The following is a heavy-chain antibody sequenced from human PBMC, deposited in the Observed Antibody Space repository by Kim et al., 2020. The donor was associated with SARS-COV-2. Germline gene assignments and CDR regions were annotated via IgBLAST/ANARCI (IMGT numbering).Heavy chain of an antibody. D-gene: IGHD5-18*01. J-gene: IGHJ4*02. Sequence: LKSRVTISVDKSKNQFSLELSSVTAADTAVYYCAREERGYSYGYSDYFDYWGQGTLVTVSS. V-gene: IGHV4-31*02. CDR3: AREERGYSYGYSDYFDY.